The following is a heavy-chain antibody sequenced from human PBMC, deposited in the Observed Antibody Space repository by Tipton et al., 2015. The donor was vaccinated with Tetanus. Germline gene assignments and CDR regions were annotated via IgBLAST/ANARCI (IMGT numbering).Heavy chain of an antibody. D-gene: IGHD4-17*01. CDR1: GFTFSSYS. CDR2: ISYDGTNE. J-gene: IGHJ4*02. Sequence: SLRLSCAASGFTFSSYSMHWVRQAPGKGLEWVTIISYDGTNEYYAGSVKGRFTISRDNSKNTLYLQMNSLRPEDTAVYFCARGLGGDRLDSWGQGTLVTVSS. CDR3: ARGLGGDRLDS. V-gene: IGHV3-30*04.